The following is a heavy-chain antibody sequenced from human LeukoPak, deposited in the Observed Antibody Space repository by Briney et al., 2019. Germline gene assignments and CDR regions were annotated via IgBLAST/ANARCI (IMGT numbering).Heavy chain of an antibody. Sequence: GGSLRLSCAASGFTFSSYGMHWVRQAPGKGLEWVAALWHDGSNRYYADSVKGRFTISRDNSRKTVSLQMSSLGPEDTAVYYCAREGRSSSWSYYFDYWGQGTLVTVSS. CDR2: LWHDGSNR. CDR1: GFTFSSYG. D-gene: IGHD2-2*01. CDR3: AREGRSSSWSYYFDY. V-gene: IGHV3-33*01. J-gene: IGHJ4*02.